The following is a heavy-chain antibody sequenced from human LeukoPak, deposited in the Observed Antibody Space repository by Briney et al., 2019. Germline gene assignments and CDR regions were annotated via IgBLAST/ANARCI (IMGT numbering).Heavy chain of an antibody. CDR1: GFTFSIYC. D-gene: IGHD1-7*01. J-gene: IGHJ6*04. CDR2: IRQNGRKK. CDR3: MRRARTGTMYCCYMDV. V-gene: IGHV3-7*01. Sequence: GGSLRLSCAASGFTFSIYCMHWVRHAPGKGLEWVSNIRQNGRKKYYADSVKGRFTISRDNAKNSLYLQMNSLRGEDRPVYFCMRRARTGTMYCCYMDVWAKGNTVTLSS.